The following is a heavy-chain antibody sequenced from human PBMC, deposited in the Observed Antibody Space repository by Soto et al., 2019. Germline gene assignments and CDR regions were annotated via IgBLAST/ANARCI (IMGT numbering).Heavy chain of an antibody. CDR1: GGSISSGDYY. J-gene: IGHJ6*02. CDR2: IYYSGST. D-gene: IGHD3-9*01. Sequence: QVQLQESGPGLVKPSQTLSLTCTVSGGSISSGDYYWSWIRQPPGKGLEWIGYIYYSGSTYYNPSIKSRVTISVDTYKNQFSLKLSSVTAADTAVYYCARDHYVYDILTGYGYYYGMDVWGQGTTVTVSS. V-gene: IGHV4-30-4*01. CDR3: ARDHYVYDILTGYGYYYGMDV.